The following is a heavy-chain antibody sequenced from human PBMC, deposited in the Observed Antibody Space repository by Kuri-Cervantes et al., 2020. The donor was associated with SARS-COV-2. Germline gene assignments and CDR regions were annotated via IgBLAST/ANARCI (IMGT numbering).Heavy chain of an antibody. V-gene: IGHV3-30*02. CDR1: GFIFSSNG. J-gene: IGHJ6*03. Sequence: GGSLRPSCASSGFIFSSNGMNWVRQAPGKGMEWVAFIRYDGSNKYYADSVKGRFTISRDNSKNTLYLQMNSLRAEDTAVYYCARGFRNYDFWSGYRPNYYYYYMDVWGKGTTVTVSS. D-gene: IGHD3-3*01. CDR3: ARGFRNYDFWSGYRPNYYYYYMDV. CDR2: IRYDGSNK.